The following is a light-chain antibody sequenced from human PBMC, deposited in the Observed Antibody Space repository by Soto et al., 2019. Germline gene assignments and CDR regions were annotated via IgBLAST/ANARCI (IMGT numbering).Light chain of an antibody. CDR1: QSVSSSY. CDR2: GAS. V-gene: IGKV3-20*01. CDR3: QQYGCSPRT. Sequence: EIVLTQSPGTLSLSPGERATLSCRASQSVSSSYLAWYQQKPGQAPRLLIYGASSRATSILDRFSGSGSGTDFTLTVSRQEPEDFAVYYYQQYGCSPRTFGQGTKVEIK. J-gene: IGKJ1*01.